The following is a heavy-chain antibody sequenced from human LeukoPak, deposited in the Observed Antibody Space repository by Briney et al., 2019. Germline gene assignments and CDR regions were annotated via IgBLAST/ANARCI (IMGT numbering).Heavy chain of an antibody. V-gene: IGHV4-4*07. CDR1: GGSISSYY. D-gene: IGHD1-14*01. J-gene: IGHJ3*02. CDR2: IYSSGST. Sequence: SETLSLTCAVSGGSISSYYWSWIRQPAGKGLEWIGRIYSSGSTNYNPSLTSRVTISLDKSKNQFSLKLTSVSAADTAVYYCARGGAAGDAFDIWGQGTMVTVSS. CDR3: ARGGAAGDAFDI.